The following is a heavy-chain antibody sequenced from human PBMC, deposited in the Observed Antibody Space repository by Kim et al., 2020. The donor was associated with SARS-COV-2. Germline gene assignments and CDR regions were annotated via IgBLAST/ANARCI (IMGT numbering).Heavy chain of an antibody. D-gene: IGHD3-22*01. V-gene: IGHV3-11*01. CDR2: ISSSVSTI. J-gene: IGHJ4*02. CDR3: ARGRPSGYHDY. CDR1: GFIFSDYY. Sequence: GGSLRLSCAASGFIFSDYYMSWIRQAPGKGLEWVSYISSSVSTIYYADSVKGRFTISRDNAKNSLYLQMNSLRADDTAVYYCARGRPSGYHDYWGQGTLVTVSS.